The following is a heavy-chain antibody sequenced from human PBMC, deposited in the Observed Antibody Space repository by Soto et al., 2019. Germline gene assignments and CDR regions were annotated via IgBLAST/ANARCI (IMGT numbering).Heavy chain of an antibody. D-gene: IGHD3-22*01. CDR3: ASLFSYASSGFYYFFDY. CDR1: GGSISTSSHY. J-gene: IGHJ4*02. Sequence: PSETLSLTCTVSGGSISTSSHYWGWIRQPPGKGLEWIGYIYYSGSTYYNPSLKSRVTISVDTSKSQFSLKLSSVTAADTAVYYCASLFSYASSGFYYFFDYWGQGTLVNVS. V-gene: IGHV4-39*01. CDR2: IYYSGST.